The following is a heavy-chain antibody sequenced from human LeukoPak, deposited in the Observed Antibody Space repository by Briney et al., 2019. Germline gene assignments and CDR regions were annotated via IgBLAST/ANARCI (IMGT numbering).Heavy chain of an antibody. CDR2: ISGSGGST. CDR1: GFTFSSHA. Sequence: GGSLRLSCAASGFTFSSHAMSWVRQAPGKGLGWVSAISGSGGSTYYADSVKGRFTISRDNSKNTLYLQMNSLRAEDTAVYYCAKAVQQLVFYFDYWGQGTLVTVSS. J-gene: IGHJ4*02. D-gene: IGHD6-13*01. V-gene: IGHV3-23*01. CDR3: AKAVQQLVFYFDY.